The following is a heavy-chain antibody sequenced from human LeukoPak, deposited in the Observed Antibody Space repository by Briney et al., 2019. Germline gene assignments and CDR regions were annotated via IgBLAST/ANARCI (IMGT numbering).Heavy chain of an antibody. D-gene: IGHD3/OR15-3a*01. CDR3: ASGHYDFNT. Sequence: SETLSLTCTVSGGSINNLYWSWVRQAPGKGLEWIAYIFSSGSTDYNPPLTSRATTSVYTFNNQFSLTLPSVTAADTAVYYCASGHYDFNTWGQGTLVTVSS. V-gene: IGHV4-4*08. J-gene: IGHJ5*02. CDR1: GGSINNLY. CDR2: IFSSGST.